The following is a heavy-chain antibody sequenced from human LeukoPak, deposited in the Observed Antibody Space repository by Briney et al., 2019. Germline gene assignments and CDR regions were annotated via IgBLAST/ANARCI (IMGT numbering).Heavy chain of an antibody. J-gene: IGHJ2*01. CDR3: ARVPAALLADWYFDL. D-gene: IGHD2-2*01. V-gene: IGHV4-59*01. CDR1: GGSISSYY. Sequence: PSETPSLTCTVSGGSISSYYWSWIRQPPGKGLEWIGYIYYSGSTNYNPSLKSRVTISVDTSKNQFSLKLSSVTAADTAVYYCARVPAALLADWYFDLWGRGTLVTVSS. CDR2: IYYSGST.